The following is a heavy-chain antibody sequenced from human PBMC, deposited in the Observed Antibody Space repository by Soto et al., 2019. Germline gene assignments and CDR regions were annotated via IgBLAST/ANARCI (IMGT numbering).Heavy chain of an antibody. V-gene: IGHV1-69*06. J-gene: IGHJ4*02. CDR1: GGTFSSYA. Sequence: QVQLVQSGAEVKQPGSSVKVSCKASGGTFSSYAISWVRQAPGQGLEWMGGIIPIFGTANYAQKFQGRVTITAYKSTSTAYRVQSSLIAENTAEYYCASTSEGEGDYFDYWGQGTLVTVSS. D-gene: IGHD3-16*01. CDR3: ASTSEGEGDYFDY. CDR2: IIPIFGTA.